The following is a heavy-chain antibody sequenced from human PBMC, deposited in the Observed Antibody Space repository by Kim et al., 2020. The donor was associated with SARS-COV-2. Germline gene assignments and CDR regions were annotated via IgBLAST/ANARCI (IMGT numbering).Heavy chain of an antibody. Sequence: ASVKVSCKASGYTFINYYIHWVRQAPGQGLEWMGMINPNDGSTTYAQRFQGRVTMTRDTSTSTVYMELTNLSSEGTAVYYCARHNRRQGVVGLALSYF. CDR1: GYTFINYY. V-gene: IGHV1-46*01. CDR2: INPNDGST. D-gene: IGHD3-3*01. CDR3: ARHNRRQGVVGLALSYF. J-gene: IGHJ4*01.